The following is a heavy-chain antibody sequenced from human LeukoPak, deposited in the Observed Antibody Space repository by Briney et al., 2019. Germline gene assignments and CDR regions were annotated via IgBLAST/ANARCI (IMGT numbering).Heavy chain of an antibody. V-gene: IGHV5-51*01. Sequence: GESLKISCRGSGYSFSSYYIAWVRQMPGKGLEWMGIIYPGDSETRYSPSFQGQVTISADRSISTAYLQWSSLKASDTAMYYCARGGDYPNNWFDPWGQGTLVTVSS. CDR1: GYSFSSYY. D-gene: IGHD4-17*01. CDR3: ARGGDYPNNWFDP. CDR2: IYPGDSET. J-gene: IGHJ5*02.